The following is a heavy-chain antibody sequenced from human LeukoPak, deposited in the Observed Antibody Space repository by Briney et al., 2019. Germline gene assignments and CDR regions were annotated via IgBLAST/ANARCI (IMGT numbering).Heavy chain of an antibody. Sequence: GGSLRLSCAASGFTFSSYSMNWVRQAPGKGLEWVSSSSSSSSYIYYADSVKGRFTISRDNAKNSLYLQMNSLRAEDTAVYYCAREVVYGDYPDYWGQGTLVTVSS. CDR1: GFTFSSYS. CDR3: AREVVYGDYPDY. CDR2: SSSSSSYI. J-gene: IGHJ4*02. V-gene: IGHV3-21*01. D-gene: IGHD4-17*01.